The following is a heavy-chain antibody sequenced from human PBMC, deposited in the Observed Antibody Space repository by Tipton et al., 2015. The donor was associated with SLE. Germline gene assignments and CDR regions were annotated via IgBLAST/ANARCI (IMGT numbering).Heavy chain of an antibody. J-gene: IGHJ4*02. D-gene: IGHD3-16*02. CDR2: IYYSGST. CDR3: ARDPYDYIWGSYRDYFDY. CDR1: GGSISSHY. V-gene: IGHV4-59*11. Sequence: LRLSCTVSGGSISSHYWSWIRQPPGKGLEWIGCIYYSGSTNYNPSLKSRVTISVDTSKNQFSLKLSSVTAADTAVYYCARDPYDYIWGSYRDYFDYWGQGTLVTVSS.